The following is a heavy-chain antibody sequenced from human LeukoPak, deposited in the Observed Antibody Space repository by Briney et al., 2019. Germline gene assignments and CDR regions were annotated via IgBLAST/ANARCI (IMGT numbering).Heavy chain of an antibody. CDR1: GYTYTSYG. J-gene: IGHJ4*02. CDR3: ARDLPTYYYDSTSDY. D-gene: IGHD3-22*01. V-gene: IGHV1-18*01. CDR2: ISAYNGNT. Sequence: ASVKVSCKASGYTYTSYGISWVRQAPGQGLEWMGWISAYNGNTNYAQKLQGRVTMTTDTSTSTAYMELRSLRSDDTAVYYCARDLPTYYYDSTSDYWGQGTLVTVSP.